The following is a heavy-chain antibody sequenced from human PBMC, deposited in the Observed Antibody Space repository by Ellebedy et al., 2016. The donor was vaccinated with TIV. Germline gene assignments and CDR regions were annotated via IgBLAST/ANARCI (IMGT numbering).Heavy chain of an antibody. D-gene: IGHD6-13*01. J-gene: IGHJ4*02. CDR1: GFTFSSYA. CDR3: AKDLIAEGRSHSFDY. Sequence: GESLKISXAASGFTFSSYAMSWVRQAPGKGLEWVSVLSGSGGTTYYADSAKGRFTISRDNSKNTVYLQMNSLRAEDTAVYYCAKDLIAEGRSHSFDYWGQGTLVTVSS. CDR2: LSGSGGTT. V-gene: IGHV3-23*01.